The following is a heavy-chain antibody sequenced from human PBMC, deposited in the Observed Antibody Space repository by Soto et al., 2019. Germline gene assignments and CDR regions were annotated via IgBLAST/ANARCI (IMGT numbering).Heavy chain of an antibody. D-gene: IGHD2-21*01. CDR2: ISSDGNTK. CDR1: GFSVTTYG. J-gene: IGHJ4*02. CDR3: ASVADY. Sequence: QVHLVESGGGVVQPGRSLRLSCAASGFSVTTYGMHWVRQAPGKGLEWVAQISSDGNTKCYADSVKGRFTISRDTSKNTLYLQMNSLKVEDTAVYYCASVADYWGLGTLVTVSS. V-gene: IGHV3-30*03.